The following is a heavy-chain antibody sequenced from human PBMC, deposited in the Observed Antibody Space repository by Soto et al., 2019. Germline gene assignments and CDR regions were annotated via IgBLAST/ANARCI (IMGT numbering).Heavy chain of an antibody. CDR3: AKKYAYGSGTYLSHFDH. CDR1: GFTFSNYA. J-gene: IGHJ4*02. V-gene: IGHV3-23*01. D-gene: IGHD3-10*01. CDR2: ISGSGGST. Sequence: EVQLLESGGGLVQPGGSVRLSCAASGFTFSNYAMTWVRQAPGKGLEWVSTISGSGGSTYYADSVKGRFTISRDNSKKTLYVQMNSLRAEDTAVYYCAKKYAYGSGTYLSHFDHWGQGTLVTVSS.